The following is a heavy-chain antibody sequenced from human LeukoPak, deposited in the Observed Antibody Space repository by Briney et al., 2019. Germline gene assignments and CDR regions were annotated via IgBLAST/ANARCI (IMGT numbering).Heavy chain of an antibody. CDR2: IYYNGST. Sequence: PSETLSLTCTVSGGSISSSSYYWGWIRQPPGKGLEWIGSIYYNGSTYYNPSLKSRVTISVDTSKNQFSLKLSSVTAADTAVYYCAREPGIAAADHFDYWGQGTLVTVSS. CDR3: AREPGIAAADHFDY. CDR1: GGSISSSSYY. D-gene: IGHD6-13*01. J-gene: IGHJ4*02. V-gene: IGHV4-39*02.